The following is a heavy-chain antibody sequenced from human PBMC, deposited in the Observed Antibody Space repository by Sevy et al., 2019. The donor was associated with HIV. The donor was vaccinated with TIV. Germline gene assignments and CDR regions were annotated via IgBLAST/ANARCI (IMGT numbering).Heavy chain of an antibody. Sequence: GGSLRLSCTASGFTFGDYAMSWCRQAPGKGLEWVGFIRSKAYGGTTEHAASVKGRFTISRDDSKSIAYLQMNSLKTEDTAVYYCTRDQLTGYYDILTGSSSFDYWGQGTLVTVSS. CDR2: IRSKAYGGTT. J-gene: IGHJ4*02. CDR1: GFTFGDYA. CDR3: TRDQLTGYYDILTGSSSFDY. D-gene: IGHD3-9*01. V-gene: IGHV3-49*03.